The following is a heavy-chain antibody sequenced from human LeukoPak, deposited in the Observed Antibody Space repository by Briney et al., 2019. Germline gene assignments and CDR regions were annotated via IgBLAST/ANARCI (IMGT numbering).Heavy chain of an antibody. CDR1: GGSISSYY. V-gene: IGHV4-59*01. Sequence: SATLSLTCTASGGSISSYYWSWIRQPPGKGLEWVGYIYYSGSTNYNPSLKSRVTISVDTSKNQFSLKLSSMTAADTAVYYCARYYYDSSGYYSFYYWGQGTLVTVSS. J-gene: IGHJ4*02. CDR3: ARYYYDSSGYYSFYY. CDR2: IYYSGST. D-gene: IGHD3-22*01.